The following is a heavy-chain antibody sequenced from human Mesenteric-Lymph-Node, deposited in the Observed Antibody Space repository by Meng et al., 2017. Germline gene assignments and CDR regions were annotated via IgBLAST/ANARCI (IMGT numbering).Heavy chain of an antibody. Sequence: GESLKISCAASGFILSTHVMDWVRQGPGKGLEWVSAISGSGGNTYYADSVKGRFTISRDNSKDTLYLQMNSLGAEDTAVYYCAKEDGELFRAFDIWGQGTMVTVSS. CDR3: AKEDGELFRAFDI. CDR1: GFILSTHV. D-gene: IGHD3-10*01. J-gene: IGHJ3*02. V-gene: IGHV3-23*01. CDR2: ISGSGGNT.